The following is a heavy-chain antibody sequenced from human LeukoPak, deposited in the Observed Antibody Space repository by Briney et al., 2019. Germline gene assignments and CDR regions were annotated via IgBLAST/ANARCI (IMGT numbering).Heavy chain of an antibody. CDR3: ARPPSSSGWYQ. D-gene: IGHD6-19*01. CDR1: GFTFSSYW. J-gene: IGHJ4*02. Sequence: GGSLRLSCAASGFTFSSYWMSWVGQAPGKGLEWVANIKQDGSEKYYVDSVRGRFTISRDNAKNSLYLQMNSLRAEDTAVYYCARPPSSSGWYQWGQGTLVTVSS. V-gene: IGHV3-7*01. CDR2: IKQDGSEK.